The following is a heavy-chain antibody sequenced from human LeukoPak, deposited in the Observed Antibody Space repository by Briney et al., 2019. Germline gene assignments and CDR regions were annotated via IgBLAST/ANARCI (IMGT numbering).Heavy chain of an antibody. V-gene: IGHV3-33*01. D-gene: IGHD1-26*01. J-gene: IGHJ4*02. Sequence: GGSLRLSCAAAGFTLSTHGMHWVRQAPGKGLEWVAGMWYDGSREDYADSVKGRFTISRDMSKNTLNLQMNSLRVEDTAMFYCARDLSFGSLDFRGQGTLVTVSS. CDR3: ARDLSFGSLDF. CDR2: MWYDGSRE. CDR1: GFTLSTHG.